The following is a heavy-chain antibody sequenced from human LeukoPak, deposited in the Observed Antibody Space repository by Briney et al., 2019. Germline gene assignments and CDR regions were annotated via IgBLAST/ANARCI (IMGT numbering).Heavy chain of an antibody. CDR3: ARGTASGFDY. CDR2: RNPNSGNT. J-gene: IGHJ4*02. V-gene: IGHV1-8*01. Sequence: ASVKVSCKASGYTFTNYDINWVRQATGQGLEWMGWRNPNSGNTGYAQKFQGRVTITRNTSISTAYMELSSLRSEDTAVYYCARGTASGFDYWGQGTLVTVSS. D-gene: IGHD3-10*01. CDR1: GYTFTNYD.